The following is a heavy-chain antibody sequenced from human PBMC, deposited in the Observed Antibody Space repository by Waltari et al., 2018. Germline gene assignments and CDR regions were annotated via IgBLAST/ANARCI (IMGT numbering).Heavy chain of an antibody. J-gene: IGHJ4*02. V-gene: IGHV3-21*01. CDR3: AREWGVMVGTAGYYFDY. CDR1: GLTFRSYT. Sequence: EVQLVGSGGGLVKPGGSLRLSCEASGLTFRSYTRTWVRQAPGKGLEWVSSISSGSSYIFYADSVKGRFTISRDNAKNSLYLQMNSLRVEDTAVYYCAREWGVMVGTAGYYFDYWGQGSLVTVSS. CDR2: ISSGSSYI. D-gene: IGHD3-9*01.